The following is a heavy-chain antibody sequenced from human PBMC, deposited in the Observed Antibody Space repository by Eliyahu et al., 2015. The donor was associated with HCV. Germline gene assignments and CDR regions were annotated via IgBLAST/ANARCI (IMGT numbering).Heavy chain of an antibody. J-gene: IGHJ4*02. CDR1: GFTFSTYW. D-gene: IGHD2-2*01. Sequence: EVQLVESGGGLVQPGGSLRLSCAASGFTFSTYWMSWVRQAPGKGLAWVANINQDGSEKYYVDSVKGRFTISRDNAKNSLSLQMNSLRAEDTAVYYCARERGGSTNCFDYWGQGSLVTVSS. CDR3: ARERGGSTNCFDY. V-gene: IGHV3-7*03. CDR2: INQDGSEK.